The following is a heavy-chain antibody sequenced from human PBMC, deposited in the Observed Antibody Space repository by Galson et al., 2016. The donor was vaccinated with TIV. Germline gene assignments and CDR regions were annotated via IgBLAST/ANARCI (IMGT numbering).Heavy chain of an antibody. CDR3: ARLASCGGDCYYVDS. J-gene: IGHJ4*02. V-gene: IGHV1-8*01. CDR1: GYTFTNSE. D-gene: IGHD2-21*02. CDR2: VIPNSGKT. Sequence: SVKVSCKASGYTFTNSEINWVRQATGQGLEWMGWVIPNSGKTSYAQKFQGRLTTTRDTSISTAYMELRSLRSDDTAVYYCARLASCGGDCYYVDSWGQGTLVTDSS.